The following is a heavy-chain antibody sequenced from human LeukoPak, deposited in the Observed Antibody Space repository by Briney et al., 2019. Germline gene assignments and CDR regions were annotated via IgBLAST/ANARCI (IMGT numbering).Heavy chain of an antibody. Sequence: SGTLSLTCAVSGGSISSSNWWSWVRQPPGKGLEWIGEIYHSGSTNHNPSLKSRVTISVDKSKNQFSLKLSSVTAADTAVYYCAREGNGSGGTLGDWGQGTLVTVSS. J-gene: IGHJ4*02. D-gene: IGHD3-10*01. CDR3: AREGNGSGGTLGD. V-gene: IGHV4-4*02. CDR1: GGSISSSNW. CDR2: IYHSGST.